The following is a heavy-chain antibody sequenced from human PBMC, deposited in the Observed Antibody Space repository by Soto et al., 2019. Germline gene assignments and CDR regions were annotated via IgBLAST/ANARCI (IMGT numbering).Heavy chain of an antibody. CDR1: GFTFSSYS. V-gene: IGHV3-48*01. CDR3: ARNRPRAAVDY. J-gene: IGHJ4*02. D-gene: IGHD6-6*01. CDR2: ISSSSSTI. Sequence: PGGSLRLSCAASGFTFSSYSMNWVRQAPGKGLEWVSYISSSSSTIYYADSVKGRFTISRDNAKSSLYLQMNSLRAEDTAVYYCARNRPRAAVDYWGQGTLVTVSS.